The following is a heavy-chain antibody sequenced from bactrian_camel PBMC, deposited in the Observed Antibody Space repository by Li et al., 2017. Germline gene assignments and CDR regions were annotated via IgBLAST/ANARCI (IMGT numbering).Heavy chain of an antibody. CDR2: IEAGGLST. CDR1: GFSFSSYA. V-gene: IGHV3S40*01. Sequence: VQLVESGGGLVQPGESLRLSCAASGFSFSSYAMIWVRQAPGKGLEWVSTIEAGGLSTYSDAVQGRFVSSRDNVKNMIYLEMNSLKPEDTAVYYCVREEGSYYSDYGPPADFGYWGQGTQVTVS. J-gene: IGHJ6*01. CDR3: VREEGSYYSDYGPPADFGY. D-gene: IGHD4*01.